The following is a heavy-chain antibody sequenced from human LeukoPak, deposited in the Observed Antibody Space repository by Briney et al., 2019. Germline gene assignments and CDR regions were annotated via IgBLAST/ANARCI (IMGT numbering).Heavy chain of an antibody. J-gene: IGHJ4*02. CDR1: GFTFSNYA. D-gene: IGHD6-6*01. CDR2: ISGSGDST. Sequence: GGSLTLSCAASGFTFSNYAMTWVRRAPGKGLEWVSAISGSGDSTHYADSVKGRFTISRDNSKNTLYLQMNSLRAEDTAIYYCAKGKGSSGSSSSDYWGQGTLVTVSS. CDR3: AKGKGSSGSSSSDY. V-gene: IGHV3-23*01.